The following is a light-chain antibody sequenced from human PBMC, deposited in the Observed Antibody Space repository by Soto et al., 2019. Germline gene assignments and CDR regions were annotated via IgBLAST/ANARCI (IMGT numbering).Light chain of an antibody. CDR1: SSDVGVYNL. CDR2: EGT. CDR3: CSYAGNSAYV. J-gene: IGLJ1*01. V-gene: IGLV2-23*01. Sequence: QSVLTQPASVSGSPGQSITISCTGTSSDVGVYNLVSWFQQHPVKAPKLIIYEGTKRPSGVSIRFSGSKSGNTASLTISGLQAEDEADYYCCSYAGNSAYVFGTGTKVTVL.